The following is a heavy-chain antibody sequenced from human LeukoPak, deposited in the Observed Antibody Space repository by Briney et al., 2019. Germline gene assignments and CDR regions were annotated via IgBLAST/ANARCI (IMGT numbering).Heavy chain of an antibody. V-gene: IGHV3-66*01. CDR3: ARGLVYDWPLEY. D-gene: IGHD3-9*01. J-gene: IGHJ4*02. CDR2: LYYTGTT. CDR1: GLTVSSSY. Sequence: GESLRLSCAASGLTVSSSYMTWVRQAPGKGLDWVSVLYYTGTTYYADSVKGRFTISRDDSKNTLYLQMNSLRVEDTAVYFCARGLVYDWPLEYWGQGTLVTVSS.